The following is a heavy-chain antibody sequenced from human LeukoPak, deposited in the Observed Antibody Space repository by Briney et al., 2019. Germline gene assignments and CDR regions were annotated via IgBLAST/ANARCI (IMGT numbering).Heavy chain of an antibody. Sequence: PGGSLRLSCAASGFTFSSYWMHWVRQAPGKGLVWVSRINSDGSSTSYADSVKGRFTISRDNAKNTLYLQMNSLRAEDTAVYYCARTYDRDLMGYWGQGTLVTVSS. CDR2: INSDGSST. D-gene: IGHD3-22*01. CDR1: GFTFSSYW. CDR3: ARTYDRDLMGY. V-gene: IGHV3-74*01. J-gene: IGHJ4*02.